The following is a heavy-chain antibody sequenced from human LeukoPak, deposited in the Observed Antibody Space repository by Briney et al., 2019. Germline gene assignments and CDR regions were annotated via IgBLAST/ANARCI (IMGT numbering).Heavy chain of an antibody. CDR2: INPNSGGT. D-gene: IGHD2-2*01. J-gene: IGHJ4*02. CDR3: AREGEYQVPYFDY. Sequence: ASVKVSCKASGYTFTGYYMHWVRQAPGQGREWMGRINPNSGGTNYAQKFQGRGTITRDTSISTAYMELSRLRSADTAVYYCAREGEYQVPYFDYWGQGTLVTVSS. CDR1: GYTFTGYY. V-gene: IGHV1-2*06.